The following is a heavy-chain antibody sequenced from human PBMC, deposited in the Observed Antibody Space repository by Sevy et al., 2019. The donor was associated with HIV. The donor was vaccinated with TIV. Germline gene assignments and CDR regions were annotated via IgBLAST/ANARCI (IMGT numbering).Heavy chain of an antibody. CDR2: IWYDGSNK. D-gene: IGHD3-22*01. V-gene: IGHV3-33*01. CDR3: ARDTYYYDSSGYWHRGYFQH. Sequence: GGSLRLSCAASGFTFSSYGMHWVRQAPGKGLEWVAVIWYDGSNKYYADSVKGRFTISRDNSKNTLYLQMNSLRAEDTAVYYCARDTYYYDSSGYWHRGYFQHWGQGTLVTVSS. CDR1: GFTFSSYG. J-gene: IGHJ1*01.